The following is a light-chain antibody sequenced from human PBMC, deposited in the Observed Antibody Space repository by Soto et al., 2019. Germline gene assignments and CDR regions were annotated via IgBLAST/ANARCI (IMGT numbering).Light chain of an antibody. J-gene: IGKJ4*01. V-gene: IGKV1-12*01. CDR1: QGIRRW. Sequence: DIQMTQSPSSLSASVGDRVNITCRASQGIRRWLAWYQQKPGKAPKLLIYAASSLQGGVPSRFSGSGSGTDFTLTISSLQPEDFATYYCQQASSFPLTFGGGTKVDIK. CDR2: AAS. CDR3: QQASSFPLT.